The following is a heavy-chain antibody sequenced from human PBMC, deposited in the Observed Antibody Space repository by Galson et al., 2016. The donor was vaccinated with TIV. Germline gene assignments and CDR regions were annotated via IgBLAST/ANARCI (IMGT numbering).Heavy chain of an antibody. Sequence: SVKVSCKASGYTFGNYGISWMRQAPGQGLEWVGWISASNGDTNYARKFQGRITMTKDTFTSTVFMELRSLRSEDTAVFYCARESDCSSGTCYSRALYDWGQGTPVTVSS. CDR1: GYTFGNYG. J-gene: IGHJ4*02. CDR2: ISASNGDT. CDR3: ARESDCSSGTCYSRALYD. V-gene: IGHV1-18*04. D-gene: IGHD2-2*02.